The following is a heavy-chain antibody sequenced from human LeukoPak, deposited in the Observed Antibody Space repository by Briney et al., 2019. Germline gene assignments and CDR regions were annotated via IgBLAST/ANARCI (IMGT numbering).Heavy chain of an antibody. D-gene: IGHD3-10*01. CDR2: IFGSGDTT. J-gene: IGHJ4*02. CDR1: GFTFSSYA. V-gene: IGHV3-23*01. CDR3: AKRNTMVRGGPCFDY. Sequence: PGGSLRLSCAASGFTFSSYAMNWVRQAPGKGLEWVSIIFGSGDTTYYADSVKGRFTVSRDNSKNTLYLQMNSLRPEDTAIYYCAKRNTMVRGGPCFDYWGQGPLVTVSS.